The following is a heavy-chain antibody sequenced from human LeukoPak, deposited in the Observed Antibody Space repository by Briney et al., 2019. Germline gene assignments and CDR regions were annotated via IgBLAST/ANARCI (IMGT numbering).Heavy chain of an antibody. V-gene: IGHV3-23*01. CDR2: IIGNGGST. D-gene: IGHD4-17*01. J-gene: IGHJ3*02. Sequence: GGSLRLSCAASGFTFSNYAMSWVRQAPGKGLEWVSGIIGNGGSTYYAGPVKGRFTISRDNAKNSLYLQMNSLRAEDTAVYYCARTTTVTTLAFDIWGQGTMVTVSS. CDR1: GFTFSNYA. CDR3: ARTTTVTTLAFDI.